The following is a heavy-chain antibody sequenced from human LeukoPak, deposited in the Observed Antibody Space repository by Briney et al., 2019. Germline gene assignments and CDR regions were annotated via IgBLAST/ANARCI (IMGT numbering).Heavy chain of an antibody. CDR2: IYYSGST. CDR3: ARDRGYCSSTSCYTRFDY. Sequence: SETLSLTCTVSGGSISSYYWSWIRQPPGKGLEWIGYIYYSGSTNCNPSLKSRVTISVDTSKNQFSLKLSSVTAADTAVYYCARDRGYCSSTSCYTRFDYWGQGTLVTVSS. CDR1: GGSISSYY. V-gene: IGHV4-59*01. D-gene: IGHD2-2*02. J-gene: IGHJ4*02.